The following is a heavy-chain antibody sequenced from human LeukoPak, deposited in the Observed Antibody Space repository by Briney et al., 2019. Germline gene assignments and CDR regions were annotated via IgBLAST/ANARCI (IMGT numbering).Heavy chain of an antibody. V-gene: IGHV3-30*04. CDR2: ISYDGNNK. CDR3: ARDRGSYGPVTD. CDR1: GFTFSSYA. J-gene: IGHJ4*02. D-gene: IGHD5-18*01. Sequence: GGSLRLSCAASGFTFSSYAMHWVRQAPGKGLEWVAVISYDGNNKYYADSVKGRFTISRDNSKNTLYLQMNSLRAEDTAMYYCARDRGSYGPVTDWGQGTLVTVSS.